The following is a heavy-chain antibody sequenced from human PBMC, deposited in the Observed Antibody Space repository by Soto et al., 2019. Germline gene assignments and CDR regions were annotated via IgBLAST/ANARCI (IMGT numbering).Heavy chain of an antibody. Sequence: GGSLRLSCVVSGFTFSSFGMTWVRQAPGKGLEWVSYITSGGTTYYADSVKGRFTISRDNAKNALYLQMNSLRAEDTAVYYCARVMYATWSSFDYWGQGTLVTVSS. CDR2: ITSGGTT. V-gene: IGHV3-48*03. CDR1: GFTFSSFG. J-gene: IGHJ4*02. D-gene: IGHD2-8*01. CDR3: ARVMYATWSSFDY.